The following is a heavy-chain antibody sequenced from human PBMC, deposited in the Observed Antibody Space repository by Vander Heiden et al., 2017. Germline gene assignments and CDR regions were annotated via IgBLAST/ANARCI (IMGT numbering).Heavy chain of an antibody. D-gene: IGHD6-6*01. CDR3: ARQRSLRPPVDAFDI. J-gene: IGHJ3*02. V-gene: IGHV3-30*01. Sequence: QVQLVESGGGVVQPGRSLRLSCAASGFTFSSYAMHWVLQAPGKGLRWGTVISYDGSNKYSADSVKGRFTISRDNSKNTLYLQMNSLRAEDTAVYYCARQRSLRPPVDAFDIWGQGTMVTVSS. CDR2: ISYDGSNK. CDR1: GFTFSSYA.